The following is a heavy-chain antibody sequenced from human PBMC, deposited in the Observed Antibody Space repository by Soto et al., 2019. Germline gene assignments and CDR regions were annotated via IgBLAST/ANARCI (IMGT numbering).Heavy chain of an antibody. Sequence: EVQLVESGGGLVEPGGSLRLSCEASGFTFSDYSMNWVRQAPGEGLEWISYISGSSDTIKYAVSVKGRFTISRDNAKKSLYLQMNSLRDEGTAVYYCARDLLTSQQLGKPYWGQGTLVTVSS. CDR3: ARDLLTSQQLGKPY. D-gene: IGHD6-13*01. V-gene: IGHV3-48*02. J-gene: IGHJ4*02. CDR1: GFTFSDYS. CDR2: ISGSSDTI.